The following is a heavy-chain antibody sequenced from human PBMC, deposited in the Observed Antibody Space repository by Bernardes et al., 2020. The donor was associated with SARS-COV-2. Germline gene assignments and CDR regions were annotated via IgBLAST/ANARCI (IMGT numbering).Heavy chain of an antibody. V-gene: IGHV4-59*01. CDR3: ARVTPKSCYGMDV. D-gene: IGHD2-15*01. J-gene: IGHJ6*02. CDR1: GGSISSYY. CDR2: IHHSGST. Sequence: SETLSLTCTVSGGSISSYYWSWIRQPPGTGLEWIWYIHHSGSTNSNPSPKSRVTITVDTSKNQSSLKLSPVTAADTAAYCCARVTPKSCYGMDVWGQGTTVTVSS.